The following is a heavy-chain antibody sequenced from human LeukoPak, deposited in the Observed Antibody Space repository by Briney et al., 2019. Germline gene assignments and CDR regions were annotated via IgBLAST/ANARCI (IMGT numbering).Heavy chain of an antibody. CDR1: GFTFSNYA. CDR2: ISNSGGST. CDR3: ARHRNSFDGNYFDF. D-gene: IGHD2/OR15-2a*01. Sequence: TGGSLRLSCAASGFTFSNYAMTWVRQAPGKGLEWVSGISNSGGSTYYADSVKGRFTVSRDNSKNTLYLQVNSLRAEDTALYYCARHRNSFDGNYFDFWGQGSLVTVSS. J-gene: IGHJ4*02. V-gene: IGHV3-23*01.